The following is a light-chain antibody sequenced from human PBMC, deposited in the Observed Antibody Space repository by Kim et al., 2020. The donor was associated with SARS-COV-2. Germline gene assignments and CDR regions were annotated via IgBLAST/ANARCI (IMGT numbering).Light chain of an antibody. CDR1: QSVSSY. J-gene: IGKJ2*01. CDR2: DAS. V-gene: IGKV3-11*01. Sequence: RSLSPGERATLTGRASQSVSSYLAWYQQKPGQAPRLLIYDASNRATGIPARFSGSGSGTDFTLTSRSLEPEDFAVYYCQQRSNWYTFGQGTKLEI. CDR3: QQRSNWYT.